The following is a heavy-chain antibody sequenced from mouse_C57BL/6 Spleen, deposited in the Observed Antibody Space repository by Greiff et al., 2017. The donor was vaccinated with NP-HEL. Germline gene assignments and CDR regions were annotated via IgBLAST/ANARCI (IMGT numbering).Heavy chain of an antibody. V-gene: IGHV1-82*01. Sequence: QVQLKQSGPELVKPGASVKISCKASGYAFSSSWMNWVKQRPGKGLEWIGRIYPGDGDTNYNGKFKGKATLTADKSSSTAYMQLSSLTSEDSAVYFCASNWDKGYFDVWGTGTTVTVSS. CDR3: ASNWDKGYFDV. CDR2: IYPGDGDT. D-gene: IGHD4-1*01. J-gene: IGHJ1*03. CDR1: GYAFSSSW.